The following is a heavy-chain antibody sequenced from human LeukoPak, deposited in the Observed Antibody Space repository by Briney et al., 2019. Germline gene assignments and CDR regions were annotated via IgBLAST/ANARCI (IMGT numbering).Heavy chain of an antibody. D-gene: IGHD6-19*01. Sequence: GGSLRLSCAASGFTFSSYAMTWVRQAPGKGLEWVSYISSSGSTIYYADSVKGRFTISRDNAKNSLHLQMNSLRAEDTAVYYCARGGSGWYYFDYWGQGTLVTVSS. J-gene: IGHJ4*02. CDR1: GFTFSSYA. CDR2: ISSSGSTI. CDR3: ARGGSGWYYFDY. V-gene: IGHV3-48*03.